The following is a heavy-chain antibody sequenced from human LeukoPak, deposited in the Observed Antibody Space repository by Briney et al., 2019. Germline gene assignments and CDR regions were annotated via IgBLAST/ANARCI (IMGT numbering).Heavy chain of an antibody. CDR1: GFALRNYG. V-gene: IGHV3-30*02. CDR3: AKDEGIRCLNGDCPFDH. J-gene: IGHJ4*02. CDR2: IRHDENDK. Sequence: GGSLRLSCAVSGFALRNYGMHWVRQAPGKGLEWVAYIRHDENDKYHVEGRFTISRDNSKNTLFLQMNSLRPEDTAVYYCAKDEGIRCLNGDCPFDHWGQGILVTVSP. D-gene: IGHD2-21*01.